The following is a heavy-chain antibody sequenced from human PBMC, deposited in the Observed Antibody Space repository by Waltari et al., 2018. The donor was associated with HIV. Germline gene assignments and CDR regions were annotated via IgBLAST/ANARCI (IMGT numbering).Heavy chain of an antibody. V-gene: IGHV4-61*02. Sequence: QVQLQESGPGLVKPSQTLSLTCTVSGGSISSRSCYWTWFRRPAGKGLEWIGRIYTCGSTNYNPSLKSRVTISVDTSKNQFSLKLSSVSAADTAVYYCARGGSSGYDSYFDYWGQGTLVTVSS. D-gene: IGHD5-12*01. J-gene: IGHJ4*02. CDR1: GGSISSRSCY. CDR3: ARGGSSGYDSYFDY. CDR2: IYTCGST.